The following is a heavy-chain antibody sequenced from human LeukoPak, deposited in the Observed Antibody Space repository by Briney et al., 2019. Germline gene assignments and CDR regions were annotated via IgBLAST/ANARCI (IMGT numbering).Heavy chain of an antibody. Sequence: SETLSLTCTVSARSITSSSYYCGWIRHPPGKGLEWIGSIYYTGSTHYNPSLKSRVTISVDTSKNQFSLKLSTVTAADTAVYYCARLDYQLLSGFDCWGQGTLVTVSS. CDR2: IYYTGST. CDR3: ARLDYQLLSGFDC. V-gene: IGHV4-39*01. D-gene: IGHD2-2*01. CDR1: ARSITSSSYY. J-gene: IGHJ4*02.